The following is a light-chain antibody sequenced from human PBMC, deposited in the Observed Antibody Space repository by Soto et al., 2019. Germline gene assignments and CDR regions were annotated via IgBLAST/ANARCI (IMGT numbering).Light chain of an antibody. V-gene: IGKV3-11*01. CDR1: QSVSID. J-gene: IGKJ4*01. CDR2: DAS. CDR3: QQRSNWPPV. Sequence: EIVMTQSPATLSVSPGERATLSCRASQSVSIDLAWYQQKPGQAPRLLIYDASNRATGIPARFSGSGSGTDFTLTISSLEPEDFAVYYCQQRSNWPPVFGGGTKVDIK.